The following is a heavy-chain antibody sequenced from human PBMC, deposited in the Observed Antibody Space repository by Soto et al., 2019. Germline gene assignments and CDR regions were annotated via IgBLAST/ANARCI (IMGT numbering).Heavy chain of an antibody. V-gene: IGHV3-30-3*01. CDR1: GFTFSSYA. CDR2: ISDDGSNK. D-gene: IGHD6-25*01. J-gene: IGHJ4*02. CDR3: ARDRSVSAWYYVDY. Sequence: GGSLRLSCAASGFTFSSYAMHWVRQAPGKGLEWVAIISDDGSNKYNADSVKGRFTISRDNSRNTLFLQMNSLRAEDTAVYYCARDRSVSAWYYVDYWGQGTLVTAPQ.